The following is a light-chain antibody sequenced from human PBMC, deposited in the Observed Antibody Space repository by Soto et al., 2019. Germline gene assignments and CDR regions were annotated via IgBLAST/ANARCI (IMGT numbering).Light chain of an antibody. V-gene: IGKV3-20*01. CDR1: QSVNSLY. CDR2: GAS. J-gene: IGKJ4*01. CDR3: QYYSRSQT. Sequence: EIVLTQSPGTLSLSPGERATLSCRASQSVNSLYLAWYQQKPGQAPRLLTYGASSRATGIRDRFSGSGSGTDFTLTISILEPEDFAVYYCQYYSRSQTFGGETKVEIK.